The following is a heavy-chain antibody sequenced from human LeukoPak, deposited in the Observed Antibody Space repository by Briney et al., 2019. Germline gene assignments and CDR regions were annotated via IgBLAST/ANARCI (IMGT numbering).Heavy chain of an antibody. D-gene: IGHD1-26*01. CDR2: ISGSGGGT. CDR3: SKRGAYYFDY. V-gene: IGHV3-23*01. CDR1: GFTFSLYT. Sequence: PGGSLRLSCAASGFTFSLYTMTWVRQAPGKGLEWVSSISGSGGGTYYADSVKGRFTTSRDNSKNSLFLQMNNLRAEDTAVYYCSKRGAYYFDYWGQGTLVTVSS. J-gene: IGHJ4*02.